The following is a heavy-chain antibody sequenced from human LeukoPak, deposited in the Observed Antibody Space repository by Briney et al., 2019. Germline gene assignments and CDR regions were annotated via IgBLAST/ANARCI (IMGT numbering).Heavy chain of an antibody. V-gene: IGHV1-69*06. J-gene: IGHJ4*02. CDR2: IIPMFNRA. Sequence: ASVKVSCKASGDFFSSHAISWVRQAPGQGLEWMGGIIPMFNRANYAHKFLGRVTMTPDKSTSTAYMELRSLRSDDTAVYYCAILGGTGNAGNDDYWGQGTLVTVSS. D-gene: IGHD1-14*01. CDR1: GDFFSSHA. CDR3: AILGGTGNAGNDDY.